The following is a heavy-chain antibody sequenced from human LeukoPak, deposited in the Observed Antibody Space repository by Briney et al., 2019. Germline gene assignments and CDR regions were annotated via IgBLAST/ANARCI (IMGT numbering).Heavy chain of an antibody. V-gene: IGHV4-39*01. Sequence: SETLSLTCTVSGGSISSSSYYWGWIRQPPRKGLEWIGSIYYSGSTYYNPSLKSRVTISVDTSKNQFSLKLSSVTAADTAVYYCASATVTGGYFDYWGQGTLVTVSS. CDR3: ASATVTGGYFDY. CDR1: GGSISSSSYY. J-gene: IGHJ4*02. CDR2: IYYSGST. D-gene: IGHD4-17*01.